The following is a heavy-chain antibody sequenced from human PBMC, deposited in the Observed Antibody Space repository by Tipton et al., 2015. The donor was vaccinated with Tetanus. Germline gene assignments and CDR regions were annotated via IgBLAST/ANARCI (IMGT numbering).Heavy chain of an antibody. CDR3: ARDWLHYYDSTGLDY. V-gene: IGHV6-1*01. CDR2: TYYRSKWYN. Sequence: TLSLTCDISGDSVSSNTAAWTWIRQSPSRGLEWLGRTYYRSKWYNDYAISVKSRITINPDTSQNQFSLQLNSVTPEDTAVYYCARDWLHYYDSTGLDYWGQGILVTVSS. J-gene: IGHJ4*02. D-gene: IGHD3-22*01. CDR1: GDSVSSNTAA.